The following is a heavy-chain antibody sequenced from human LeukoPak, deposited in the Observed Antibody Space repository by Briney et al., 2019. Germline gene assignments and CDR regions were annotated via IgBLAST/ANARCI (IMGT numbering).Heavy chain of an antibody. Sequence: PGGSLRLSCAASGFTFSSYEMNWVRQAPGKGLEWVSAISGSGASTYYADSVKGRFTISRDNSKNTLYLQMNSLRAEDMAVYYCAKTPAVAGHYYYYMDVWGKGTTVTVSS. J-gene: IGHJ6*03. CDR3: AKTPAVAGHYYYYMDV. D-gene: IGHD6-19*01. CDR1: GFTFSSYE. CDR2: ISGSGAST. V-gene: IGHV3-23*01.